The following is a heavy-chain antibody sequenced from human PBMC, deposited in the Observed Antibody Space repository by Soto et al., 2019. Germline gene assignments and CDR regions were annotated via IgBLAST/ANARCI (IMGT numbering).Heavy chain of an antibody. CDR1: GYSFTSYW. CDR3: ARGEGNYYYNYGLDV. D-gene: IGHD3-16*01. V-gene: IGHV5-51*01. CDR2: ISPGDSDT. J-gene: IGHJ6*02. Sequence: GESLKISCKGSGYSFTSYWIGWVRQMPGKGLEWMGIISPGDSDTRYSPSFQGQVTFSADKSISTAYLQWSSLKASDTAIYYYARGEGNYYYNYGLDVWGQGTTVTVSS.